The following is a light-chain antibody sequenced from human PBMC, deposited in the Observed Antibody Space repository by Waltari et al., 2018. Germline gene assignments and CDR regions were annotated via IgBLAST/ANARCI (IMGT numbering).Light chain of an antibody. Sequence: EIVLTQSPVTLSSSPGERATLSCRASQRISSSLVWYQQKPGQPPRLLIFGASGRATGIPDRFSGSGSGTEFTLTISRLEPEDFAVYYCQQYDSSPLTFGQGTKVEIK. J-gene: IGKJ1*01. V-gene: IGKV3-20*01. CDR1: QRISSS. CDR2: GAS. CDR3: QQYDSSPLT.